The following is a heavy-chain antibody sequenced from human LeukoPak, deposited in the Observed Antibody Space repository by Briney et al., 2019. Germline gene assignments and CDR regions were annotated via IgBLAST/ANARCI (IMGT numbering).Heavy chain of an antibody. J-gene: IGHJ5*02. CDR2: ITPISGTA. Sequence: SVEVSCKASGGTFSSYAISWVRQAPGQGLEWMGRITPISGTANYAQRFQGRVTITTGESASTAYMELSSLRSEDAAVYYCARERSTAARTNWFDPWGQGTLVTVSS. CDR1: GGTFSSYA. CDR3: ARERSTAARTNWFDP. D-gene: IGHD1-14*01. V-gene: IGHV1-69*05.